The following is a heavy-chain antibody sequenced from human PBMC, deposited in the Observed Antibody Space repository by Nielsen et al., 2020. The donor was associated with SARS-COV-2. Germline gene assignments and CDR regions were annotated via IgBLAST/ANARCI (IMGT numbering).Heavy chain of an antibody. D-gene: IGHD4-11*01. J-gene: IGHJ6*02. Sequence: GESLKISCAASGFTVSSNYMSWVRQAPGKGLEWVSVIYSGGSTYYADSVKGRFTISRDNSKNTLYLQMNSLRAEDTAVYYCARDPVTAGYYYYGMDVWGQGTTVTVSS. V-gene: IGHV3-66*01. CDR3: ARDPVTAGYYYYGMDV. CDR1: GFTVSSNY. CDR2: IYSGGST.